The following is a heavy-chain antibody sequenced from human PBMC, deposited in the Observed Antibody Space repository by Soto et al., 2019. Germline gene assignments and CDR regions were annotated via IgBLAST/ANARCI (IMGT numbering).Heavy chain of an antibody. J-gene: IGHJ3*02. V-gene: IGHV3-33*01. CDR1: GFTFSSYG. CDR3: ARDLGTPPAGIAVAGGGAFDI. Sequence: GGSLRLSCAASGFTFSSYGMHWVRQAPGKGLEWVAVIWYDGSNKYYADSVKGRFTISRDNSKNTLYLQMNSLRAEDTAVYYCARDLGTPPAGIAVAGGGAFDIWGQGTMVTVSS. D-gene: IGHD6-19*01. CDR2: IWYDGSNK.